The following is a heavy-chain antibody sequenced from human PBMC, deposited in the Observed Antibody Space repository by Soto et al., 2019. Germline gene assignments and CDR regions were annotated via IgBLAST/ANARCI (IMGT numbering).Heavy chain of an antibody. CDR2: IYHSGST. Sequence: SETLSLTCAVSGGSIRSGGYSWSWIRQPPGKGLEWIGYIYHSGSTYYNPSLKSRVTISVDRSKNQFSLKLSSVTAADTAVYYCARVGDGYNHDYWGQGTLVTVSS. J-gene: IGHJ4*02. D-gene: IGHD5-12*01. CDR1: GGSIRSGGYS. CDR3: ARVGDGYNHDY. V-gene: IGHV4-30-2*01.